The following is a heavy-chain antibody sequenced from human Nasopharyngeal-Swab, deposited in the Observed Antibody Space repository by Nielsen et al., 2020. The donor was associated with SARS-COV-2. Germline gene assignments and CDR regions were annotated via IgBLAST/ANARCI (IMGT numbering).Heavy chain of an antibody. J-gene: IGHJ6*02. CDR1: GYTFTNYY. V-gene: IGHV1-46*01. D-gene: IGHD6-19*01. CDR2: INPSSGSA. CDR3: ARDPTSVAGTGDYYYGMDV. Sequence: ASVKVSCKASGYTFTNYYMHWVRQAPGQGLEWMGIINPSSGSASYAQKFQGRVTMTRDTSISTAYMELSRPRSDDTAVYYCARDPTSVAGTGDYYYGMDVWGQGTTVTVSS.